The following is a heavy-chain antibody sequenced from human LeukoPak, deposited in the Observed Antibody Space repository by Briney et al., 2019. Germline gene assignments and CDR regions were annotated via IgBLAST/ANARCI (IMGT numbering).Heavy chain of an antibody. V-gene: IGHV3-21*01. CDR3: ARDMIFGFDP. Sequence: ETLSLTCTVSGSSISNGYYWGWIRQPPGKGLEWVSSISSSSSYIYYADSVKGRFAISRDNAKNSLYLQMNSLRAEDTAVYYCARDMIFGFDPWGQGTLVTVSS. CDR1: GSSISNGYY. CDR2: ISSSSSYI. J-gene: IGHJ5*02. D-gene: IGHD3/OR15-3a*01.